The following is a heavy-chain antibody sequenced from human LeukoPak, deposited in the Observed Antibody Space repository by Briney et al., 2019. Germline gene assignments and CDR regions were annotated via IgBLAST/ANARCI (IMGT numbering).Heavy chain of an antibody. CDR3: ARQNFGSGSYYNLDC. D-gene: IGHD3-10*01. V-gene: IGHV4-39*01. CDR1: GGSISSSTSY. J-gene: IGHJ4*02. Sequence: PSETLSLTCSASGGSISSSTSYWGWIRQPPGKGLEWIGTIYYSGSTYYNPSLKSRVTISVDTSKNQFSLKLGSVTAADTAVYYWARQNFGSGSYYNLDCWGQGTPVTVSS. CDR2: IYYSGST.